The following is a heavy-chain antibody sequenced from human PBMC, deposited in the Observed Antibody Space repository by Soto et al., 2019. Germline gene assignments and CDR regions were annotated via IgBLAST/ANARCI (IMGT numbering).Heavy chain of an antibody. D-gene: IGHD3-9*01. Sequence: SETLSLTCAVSSFSISSGYYWGWVRQPPGKGLEWIGSIYHSGTTNYSPSLKSRVTISIDTSKNQFSLTLSSVTAADTAVYYCARFDGYYGMDVWGQGTTVTVSS. CDR1: SFSISSGYY. CDR2: IYHSGTT. J-gene: IGHJ6*02. CDR3: ARFDGYYGMDV. V-gene: IGHV4-38-2*01.